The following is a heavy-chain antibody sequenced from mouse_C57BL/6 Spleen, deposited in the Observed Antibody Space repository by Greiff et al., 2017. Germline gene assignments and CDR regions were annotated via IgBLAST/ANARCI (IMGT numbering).Heavy chain of an antibody. CDR3: ARGNYGSSFLDY. V-gene: IGHV1-80*01. CDR2: IYPGDGDT. CDR1: GYAFSSYW. Sequence: VQLQQSGAELVKPGASVKISCKASGYAFSSYWMNWVKQRPGKGLEWIGQIYPGDGDTNYNGKFKGKATLTAYKSSSTAYMQLSSLTSEDSAVYFGARGNYGSSFLDYWGQGTTLTVSS. J-gene: IGHJ2*01. D-gene: IGHD1-1*01.